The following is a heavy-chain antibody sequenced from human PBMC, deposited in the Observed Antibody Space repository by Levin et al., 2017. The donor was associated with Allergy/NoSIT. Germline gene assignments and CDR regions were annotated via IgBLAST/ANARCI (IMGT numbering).Heavy chain of an antibody. V-gene: IGHV1-2*06. CDR1: GYIFSGYY. CDR3: ARDYFASSGYYQGHH. D-gene: IGHD3-22*01. Sequence: AASVKVSCKASGYIFSGYYMHWMRQAPGQGPEWMGRINPNSGATNYAQKFQGRVTMTRDTSISTAYMELSRLTSDDTAVYYCARDYFASSGYYQGHHWGQGTLVTVSS. CDR2: INPNSGAT. J-gene: IGHJ5*02.